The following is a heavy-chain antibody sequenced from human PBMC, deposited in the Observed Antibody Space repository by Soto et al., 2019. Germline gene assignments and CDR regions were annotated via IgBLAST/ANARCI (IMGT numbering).Heavy chain of an antibody. CDR1: GFTFSVFA. D-gene: IGHD7-27*01. V-gene: IGHV3-23*01. J-gene: IGHJ3*02. CDR3: AKDRGTGDYGVNAVDI. CDR2: ISGRGENT. Sequence: EVQLLESGGGLVQPGGSLRLSCAASGFTFSVFAMSWVRQAPGKGLELVSTISGRGENTYYADSVKGRFTISRDNSKNTRNLQMNSLGGEDTAVYYCAKDRGTGDYGVNAVDIWGQGTMVTVAS.